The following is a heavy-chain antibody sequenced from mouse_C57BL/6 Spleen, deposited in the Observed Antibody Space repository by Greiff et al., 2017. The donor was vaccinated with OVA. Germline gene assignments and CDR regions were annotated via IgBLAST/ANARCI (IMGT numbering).Heavy chain of an antibody. Sequence: QVQLQQPGAELVKPGASVKLSCKASGYTFTSYWMQWVKQRPGQGLEWIGEIDPSDSYTNYNQKFKGKATLTVDTSSSTAYMQLSSLTSDDSAVDYCARVRITTVVAPFADWGQGTLVTVSA. V-gene: IGHV1-50*01. CDR1: GYTFTSYW. CDR3: ARVRITTVVAPFAD. CDR2: IDPSDSYT. D-gene: IGHD1-1*01. J-gene: IGHJ3*01.